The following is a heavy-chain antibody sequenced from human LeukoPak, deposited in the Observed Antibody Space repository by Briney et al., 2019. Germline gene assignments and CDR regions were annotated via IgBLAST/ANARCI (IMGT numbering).Heavy chain of an antibody. J-gene: IGHJ4*02. D-gene: IGHD4-17*01. CDR1: GFTFGTYW. CDR2: INSDGGTT. Sequence: PGGSLRLSCGASGFTFGTYWMHWVRQAPGKGLVWVSGINSDGGTTAYADSVKGRFTISRDNAKNTLYLQMNSLRAEDTAVYYCAKKVLTVTTWYFDYWGQGTLVTVSS. V-gene: IGHV3-74*01. CDR3: AKKVLTVTTWYFDY.